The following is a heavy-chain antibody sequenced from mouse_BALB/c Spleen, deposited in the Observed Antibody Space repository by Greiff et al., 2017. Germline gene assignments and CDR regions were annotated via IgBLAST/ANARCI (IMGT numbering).Heavy chain of an antibody. Sequence: EVQLKESGPSLVKPSQTLSLTCSVTGDSITSGYWNWIRKFPGNKLEYMGYISYSGSTYYNPSLKSRISITRDTSKNQYYLQLNSVTTEDTATYYCARYPLYGSSYWYFDVWGAGTTVTVSS. J-gene: IGHJ1*01. CDR2: ISYSGST. V-gene: IGHV3-8*02. D-gene: IGHD1-1*01. CDR1: GDSITSGY. CDR3: ARYPLYGSSYWYFDV.